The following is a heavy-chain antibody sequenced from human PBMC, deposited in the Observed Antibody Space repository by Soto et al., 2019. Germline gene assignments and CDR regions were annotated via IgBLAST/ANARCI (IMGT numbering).Heavy chain of an antibody. CDR2: ISWNTGSI. D-gene: IGHD3-16*02. Sequence: EVQLVESGGGLVQPGRSLRLSCAASGFSVDDYAMHWVRQTPGKGLEWVSGISWNTGSIGYADSVKGRFTISRDNAKNSLYLQMNSLRAEDTALYYCAKDSFGGIIVLPGYWGQGTLVTVSS. CDR1: GFSVDDYA. V-gene: IGHV3-9*01. J-gene: IGHJ4*02. CDR3: AKDSFGGIIVLPGY.